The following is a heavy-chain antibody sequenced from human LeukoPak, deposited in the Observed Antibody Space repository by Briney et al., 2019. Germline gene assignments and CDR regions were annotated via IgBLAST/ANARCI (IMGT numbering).Heavy chain of an antibody. Sequence: SQTLSLTCTVSGGSISSGSYYWSWIRQPAGKGLEWIGRIYTSGSTNYNPSLKSRVTISVDTSKNQFSLKLSSVTAADTAVYYCARDLFPAYYYDGLGYYYMDVWGKGTTVTVSS. CDR3: ARDLFPAYYYDGLGYYYMDV. D-gene: IGHD3-22*01. J-gene: IGHJ6*03. CDR2: IYTSGST. CDR1: GGSISSGSYY. V-gene: IGHV4-61*02.